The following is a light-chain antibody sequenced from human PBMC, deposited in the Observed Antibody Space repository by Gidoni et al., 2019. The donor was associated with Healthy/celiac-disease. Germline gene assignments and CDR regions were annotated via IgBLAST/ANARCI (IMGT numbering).Light chain of an antibody. CDR1: QSISSW. CDR3: QQYNSYSYT. Sequence: DIQMIQSPPTLSASVGDRVTITCRATQSISSWLAWYQQKPGKAPKNLIYKASSLESGVPSRFSGSGSGTEFTLTISSLQPDDFATYYCQQYNSYSYTFGQGTKLEIK. J-gene: IGKJ2*01. V-gene: IGKV1-5*03. CDR2: KAS.